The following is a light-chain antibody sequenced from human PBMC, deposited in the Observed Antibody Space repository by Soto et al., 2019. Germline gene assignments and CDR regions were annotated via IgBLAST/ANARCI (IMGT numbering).Light chain of an antibody. Sequence: EIVLTQSPGTLSLSPGERATLSCRASQSVSSSSYLACYQQKPGQAPRLLIYGASSRATGMPDRFSGSGSATDFALTISRLEPEDFAVYYWWQYRSSPSSTFGQGTKLEIK. CDR3: WQYRSSPSST. V-gene: IGKV3-20*01. CDR2: GAS. CDR1: QSVSSSSY. J-gene: IGKJ2*01.